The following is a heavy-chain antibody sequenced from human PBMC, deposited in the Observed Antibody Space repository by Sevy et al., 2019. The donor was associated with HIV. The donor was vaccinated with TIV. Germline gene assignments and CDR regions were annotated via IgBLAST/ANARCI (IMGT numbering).Heavy chain of an antibody. Sequence: GGSLRLSCAASGFTFSSYEMNWVRQAPGKGLEWVSYISSSGTTIYYADPVKGRFTISRDNAKNSLYLQMNSLRAEDTAVYYCAREGIGRGWFDPWGQGTLVTVSS. J-gene: IGHJ5*02. CDR1: GFTFSSYE. CDR2: ISSSGTTI. CDR3: AREGIGRGWFDP. D-gene: IGHD3-10*01. V-gene: IGHV3-48*03.